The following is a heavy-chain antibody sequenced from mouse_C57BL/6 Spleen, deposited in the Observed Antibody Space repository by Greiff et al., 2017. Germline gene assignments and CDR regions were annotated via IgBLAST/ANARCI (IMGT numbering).Heavy chain of an antibody. V-gene: IGHV1-80*01. J-gene: IGHJ4*01. D-gene: IGHD2-10*02. CDR1: GYAFSSYW. CDR3: ARKELYGNGAMDY. CDR2: ISPGDGDT. Sequence: QVQLQQSGAELVKPGASVKISCKASGYAFSSYWMNWVKQRPGKGLEWIGQISPGDGDTTYNGKFKGKATLTADTSSSTAYMPLSSLTSEDSAVYFCARKELYGNGAMDYWGQGTSVTVSS.